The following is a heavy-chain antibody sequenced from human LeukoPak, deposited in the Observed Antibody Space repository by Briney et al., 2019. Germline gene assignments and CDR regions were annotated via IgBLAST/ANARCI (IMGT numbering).Heavy chain of an antibody. CDR1: GFTFSSYA. Sequence: GGSLRLSCAASGFTFSSYAMSWVRQAPGKGLEWVSAISGSGGSTYYADSVKGRFTICRDNSKNTLYLQMNSLRAEDTAVYYCAKRGRGLYGSGSYFTMDVWGQGTTVTVSS. CDR3: AKRGRGLYGSGSYFTMDV. D-gene: IGHD3-10*01. V-gene: IGHV3-23*01. CDR2: ISGSGGST. J-gene: IGHJ6*02.